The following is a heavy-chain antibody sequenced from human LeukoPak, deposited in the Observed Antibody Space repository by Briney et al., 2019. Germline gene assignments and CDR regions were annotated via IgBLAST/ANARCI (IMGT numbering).Heavy chain of an antibody. J-gene: IGHJ4*02. CDR2: IYYSGST. D-gene: IGHD6-13*01. CDR3: VQGPSIAAAGTTWFDY. V-gene: IGHV4-39*01. CDR1: GGSISSSSYY. Sequence: SETLSLTCTVSGGSISSSSYYWGWIRQPPGKRLEWIGSIYYSGSTYYNPSLKSRVTISVDTSKNQFSLKLSSVTAADTAVYYCVQGPSIAAAGTTWFDYWGQGTLVTVSS.